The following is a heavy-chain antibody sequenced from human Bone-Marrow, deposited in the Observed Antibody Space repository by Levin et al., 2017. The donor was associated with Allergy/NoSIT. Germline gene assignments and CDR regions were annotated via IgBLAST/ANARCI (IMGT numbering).Heavy chain of an antibody. J-gene: IGHJ4*02. CDR1: GYTFNTHA. CDR3: ARRKDYPDY. Sequence: GESLKISCKTSGYTFNTHAITWVRQAPGQGLEWMGWISAYSGKTDHSQKLQGRLTMTTDTSTNTAYMELRNLKSDDTAIYFCARRKDYPDYWGQGTLVTVSS. CDR2: ISAYSGKT. V-gene: IGHV1-18*04.